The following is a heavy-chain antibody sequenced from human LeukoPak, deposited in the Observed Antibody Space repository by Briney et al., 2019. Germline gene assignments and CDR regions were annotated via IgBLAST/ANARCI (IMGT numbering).Heavy chain of an antibody. CDR1: GGSIRSYY. Sequence: SETLSLTCTVSGGSIRSYYWSWIRQPPGKGLEWIGYIYYSGSTNYNPSLKSRVTMSVDTSKNQFSLKLSSVTAADTAVYYCAREVGYKGYFDYWGQGTLVTASS. D-gene: IGHD1-20*01. CDR3: AREVGYKGYFDY. J-gene: IGHJ4*02. CDR2: IYYSGST. V-gene: IGHV4-59*01.